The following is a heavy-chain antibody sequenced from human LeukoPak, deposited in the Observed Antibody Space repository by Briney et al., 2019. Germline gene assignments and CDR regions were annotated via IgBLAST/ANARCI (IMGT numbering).Heavy chain of an antibody. J-gene: IGHJ4*02. CDR2: IHNSGST. D-gene: IGHD3-10*01. CDR3: ARGGTRYDRRFVFDY. Sequence: GGSLRLSCAASGFTVSYNFMIWVRQATGKGLAWVSVIHNSGSTFYADSVRGRFTISRDNSKNTLYLQMNSLRAEDTAVYYCARGGTRYDRRFVFDYWGQGVLVTVSS. V-gene: IGHV3-66*01. CDR1: GFTVSYNF.